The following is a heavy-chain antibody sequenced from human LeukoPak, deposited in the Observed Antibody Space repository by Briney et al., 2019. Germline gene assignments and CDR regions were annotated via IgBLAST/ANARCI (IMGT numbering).Heavy chain of an antibody. CDR1: GLTFSSYE. CDR3: ANLLPSTVTTLSDY. CDR2: ISISGNTI. D-gene: IGHD4-17*01. V-gene: IGHV3-48*03. Sequence: QPGGSLRLSCAASGLTFSSYEMNWVRQAPGKGLEWVSYISISGNTIYYADSVKGRFTISRDNSKNTLYLQMNSLRAEDTAVYYCANLLPSTVTTLSDYWGQGTLVTVSS. J-gene: IGHJ4*02.